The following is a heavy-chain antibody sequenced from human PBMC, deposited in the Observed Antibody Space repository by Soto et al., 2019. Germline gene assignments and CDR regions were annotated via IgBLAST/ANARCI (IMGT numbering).Heavy chain of an antibody. CDR3: AKALVVHYYYYMDV. Sequence: GGSLRLSCAASGFTFSSYGMHWVRQAPGKGLEWVAVISYDGSNKYYADSVKGRFTISRDNSKNTLYLQMNSLRAEDTAVYYCAKALVVHYYYYMDVWGKGTTVTVSS. D-gene: IGHD6-6*01. V-gene: IGHV3-30*18. CDR2: ISYDGSNK. J-gene: IGHJ6*03. CDR1: GFTFSSYG.